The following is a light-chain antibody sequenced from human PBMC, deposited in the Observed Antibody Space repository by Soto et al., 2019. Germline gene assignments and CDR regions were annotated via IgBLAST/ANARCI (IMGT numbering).Light chain of an antibody. CDR1: QGISSY. CDR2: AAS. J-gene: IGKJ1*01. V-gene: IGKV1-8*01. CDR3: QQDYSYPPT. Sequence: AIRMTQSPSSLSASTGDRVTITCRASQGISSYLAWYQQKPATAPKLLIYAASTLQSGVPSRFSGSGAGTDFTLTISGLQSEDFATYYCQQDYSYPPTFGQGTKVEIK.